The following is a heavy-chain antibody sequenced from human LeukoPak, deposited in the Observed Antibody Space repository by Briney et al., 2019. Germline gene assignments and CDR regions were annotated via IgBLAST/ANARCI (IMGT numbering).Heavy chain of an antibody. CDR3: AKDLIGQQLVVPGY. J-gene: IGHJ4*02. CDR2: INHSGST. D-gene: IGHD6-13*01. CDR1: GGSFSGYY. V-gene: IGHV4-34*01. Sequence: PSETLSLTCAVYGGSFSGYYWSWIRQPPGKGLEWIGEINHSGSTNYNPSLKSRVTISVDTSKNQFSLKLSSVTAADTAVYYCAKDLIGQQLVVPGYWGQGTLVTVSS.